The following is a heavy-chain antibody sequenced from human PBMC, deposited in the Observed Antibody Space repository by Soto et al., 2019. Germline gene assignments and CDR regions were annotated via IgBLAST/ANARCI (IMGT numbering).Heavy chain of an antibody. CDR3: ARDKTGQWPVVDS. CDR2: IYYSGST. D-gene: IGHD6-19*01. CDR1: GGSISSYY. J-gene: IGHJ4*02. Sequence: PSETLSLTCTVSGGSISSYYWSWIRQPPGKGLEWIGYIYYSGSTNYNPSLKSRVTISVDTSKNQFSLKLSSVTAADTAVYYCARDKTGQWPVVDSWGQGTLVTVSS. V-gene: IGHV4-59*01.